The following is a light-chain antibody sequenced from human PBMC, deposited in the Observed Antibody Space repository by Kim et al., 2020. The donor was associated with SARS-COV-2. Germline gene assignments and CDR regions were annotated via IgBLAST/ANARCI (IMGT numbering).Light chain of an antibody. J-gene: IGLJ3*02. Sequence: QSALTQPASVSGSPGQSITISCTGTSSDVGPYDYVSWYQQLPGKAPNLMIYDVSERPSGVSYRFSGSKSGNTASLTISRLRAEDEADYYCSSYTSSSSWVFGVGTQLTVL. CDR3: SSYTSSSSWV. CDR1: SSDVGPYDY. CDR2: DVS. V-gene: IGLV2-14*03.